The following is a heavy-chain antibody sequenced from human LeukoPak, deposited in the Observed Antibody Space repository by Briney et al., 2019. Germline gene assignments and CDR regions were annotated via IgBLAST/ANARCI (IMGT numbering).Heavy chain of an antibody. V-gene: IGHV3-30-3*01. CDR1: GFTFSSYA. D-gene: IGHD6-6*01. J-gene: IGHJ4*02. CDR2: ISYDGSKK. Sequence: PGVPEVSCAASGFTFSSYAMHWVRQAPGKGLEWVAVISYDGSKKYHADSVKGRFTISRDNSKNTLYLQMNSLRAEDTAVYYCASEVGSSSSDYWGQGTLVTVSS. CDR3: ASEVGSSSSDY.